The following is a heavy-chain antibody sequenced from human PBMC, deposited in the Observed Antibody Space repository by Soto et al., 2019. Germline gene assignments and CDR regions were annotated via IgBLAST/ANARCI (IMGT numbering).Heavy chain of an antibody. J-gene: IGHJ6*02. Sequence: QVQLVQSGAEVRKPGASVKVSRKASGYTFSTSGMSWLRQAPGQGLEWMGWISTYNGDTNDDPKFQDRVTMTSDTSTSTVYMELRSLRSDDTAVYYCARAGAAPYYYYGMDVWGQGTRGTVSS. CDR1: GYTFSTSG. D-gene: IGHD2-15*01. CDR2: ISTYNGDT. V-gene: IGHV1-18*01. CDR3: ARAGAAPYYYYGMDV.